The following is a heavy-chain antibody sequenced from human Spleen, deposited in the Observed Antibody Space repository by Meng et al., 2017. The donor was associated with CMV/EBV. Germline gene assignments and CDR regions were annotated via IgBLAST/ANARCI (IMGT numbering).Heavy chain of an antibody. J-gene: IGHJ4*02. CDR3: ARDLGSSSSVGDY. CDR2: VSATGGNT. V-gene: IGHV3-23*01. Sequence: GGSLRLSCAASGFTFSSYTMYWVRQAPGKGLEWVSTVSATGGNTYYADYVKGRFTISRDNAKNTLYLQMNSLRAEDTAVYYCARDLGSSSSVGDYWGQGTLVTVSS. CDR1: GFTFSSYT. D-gene: IGHD6-6*01.